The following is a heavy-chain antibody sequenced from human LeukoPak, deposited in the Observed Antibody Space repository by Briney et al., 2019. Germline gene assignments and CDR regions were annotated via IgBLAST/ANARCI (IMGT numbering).Heavy chain of an antibody. V-gene: IGHV3-30*02. CDR2: IRYDGRLK. J-gene: IGHJ3*02. CDR3: AKDWVRGVNILGAPDDAFDI. Sequence: GGSLSLSCAATGLIFRNYGAHWVRQAPGKGLEWVAFIRYDGRLKYYADSVKGRFTISRDNSKNTLYLQMNSLRAEDTAVYYCAKDWVRGVNILGAPDDAFDIWGQGTMVTVSS. D-gene: IGHD3-10*01. CDR1: GLIFRNYG.